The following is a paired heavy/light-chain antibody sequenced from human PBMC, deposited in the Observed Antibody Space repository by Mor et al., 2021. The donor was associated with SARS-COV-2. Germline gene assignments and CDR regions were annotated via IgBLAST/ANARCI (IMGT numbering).Heavy chain of an antibody. CDR1: GYPFTVYY. J-gene: IGHJ4*02. CDR3: ARNRFTYGSDSPDY. Sequence: QVQLVQSGAEVKKPGASVKVSCKASGYPFTVYYMHWVRQAPGQGLEWMGWINPNSGGTNYAQKFQGRVTMTRDTSISTAYMELSRLRSDDTAVYYCARNRFTYGSDSPDYWGQGTLVTVSS. CDR2: INPNSGGT. D-gene: IGHD5-18*01. V-gene: IGHV1-2*02.
Light chain of an antibody. J-gene: IGKJ3*01. V-gene: IGKV1-16*02. Sequence: DIQMTQSPSSLSASVGDRVTITCRASQGISNYLAWFQQKPGKAPKSLIYAASSLQSGVPSKFSGSGSGTDFTLTISSLQPEDFATYYCQQYNNYPPTFGPGTKVDIK. CDR1: QGISNY. CDR2: AAS. CDR3: QQYNNYPPT.